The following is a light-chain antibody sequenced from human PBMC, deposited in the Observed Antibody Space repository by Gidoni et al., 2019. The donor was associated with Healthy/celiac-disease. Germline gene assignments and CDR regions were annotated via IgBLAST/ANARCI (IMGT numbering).Light chain of an antibody. CDR2: SNN. J-gene: IGLJ2*01. CDR3: AAWDDSLSGPL. Sequence: QSVLTQPPSASGPPGQTVTISCSGSSSNIGSNYVYWYQQLPGTAPKLLIYSNNQRPSGVPDRFSGSKSGTSASLAISGLRSEDEADYYCAAWDDSLSGPLFGGGTKLTVL. CDR1: SSNIGSNY. V-gene: IGLV1-47*02.